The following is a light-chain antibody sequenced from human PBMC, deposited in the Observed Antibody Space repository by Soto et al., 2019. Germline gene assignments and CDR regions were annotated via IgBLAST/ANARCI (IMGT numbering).Light chain of an antibody. CDR3: QHYVTSLWT. V-gene: IGKV3-15*01. CDR2: GAF. Sequence: EIEMTQSPATLSVSTGERATLSCRASQSVSSNVAWYQQKRGQAPRLLIYGAFIRPTGIPDRFSGSGSGTDFTLTISRLEPVDFAVYYCQHYVTSLWTFGLGTKVDVK. J-gene: IGKJ1*01. CDR1: QSVSSN.